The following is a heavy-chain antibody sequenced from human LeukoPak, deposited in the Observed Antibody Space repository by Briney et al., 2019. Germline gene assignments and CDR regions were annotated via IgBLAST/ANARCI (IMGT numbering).Heavy chain of an antibody. CDR1: GGTFSSYA. J-gene: IGHJ4*02. Sequence: SVKVSCKASGGTFSSYAISWVRQAPGQGLEWMGRIIPILGIANYAQKFQGRVTITADKSTSTAYMELSSLRSEDTAVYYCAREDYDSSGYYYDFWGQGTLVTVSS. V-gene: IGHV1-69*04. CDR2: IIPILGIA. D-gene: IGHD3-22*01. CDR3: AREDYDSSGYYYDF.